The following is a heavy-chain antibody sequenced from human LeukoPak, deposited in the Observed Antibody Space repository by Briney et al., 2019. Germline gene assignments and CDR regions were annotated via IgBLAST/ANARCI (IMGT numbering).Heavy chain of an antibody. CDR1: GGTFSSYA. Sequence: SVKVSCKASGGTFSSYAISWVRQAPGQGLEWMGGIIPIFGTANYAQKFQGRVTITADKSTSTAYMELSSLRSEDTAVYYCTRDGQWELPVPYYFDYWGQGTLVTVSS. D-gene: IGHD4-23*01. CDR3: TRDGQWELPVPYYFDY. J-gene: IGHJ4*02. V-gene: IGHV1-69*06. CDR2: IIPIFGTA.